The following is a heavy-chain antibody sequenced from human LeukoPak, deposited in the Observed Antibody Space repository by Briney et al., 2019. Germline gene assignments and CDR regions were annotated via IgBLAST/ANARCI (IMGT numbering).Heavy chain of an antibody. CDR2: IYYSGNT. Sequence: GSLRLSCAASGFTFSSYSMNWVRQPPGKGLEWVGSIYYSGNTYYNPSLKSRVTISVDTSKNQFSLKLSSVTAADTAVYYCARTEESGYSYGYFGYYYYMDVWGKGTTVTVSS. CDR1: GFTFSSYS. D-gene: IGHD5-18*01. V-gene: IGHV4-59*05. CDR3: ARTEESGYSYGYFGYYYYMDV. J-gene: IGHJ6*03.